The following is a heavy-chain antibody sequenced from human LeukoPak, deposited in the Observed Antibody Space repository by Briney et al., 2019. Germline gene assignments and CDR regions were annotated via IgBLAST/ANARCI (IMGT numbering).Heavy chain of an antibody. V-gene: IGHV3-74*01. CDR1: GFTFSSYW. Sequence: GGSLRLSCAASGFTFSSYWMHWVRQAPGKGLVWVSRINSDGSSTSYADSVKGRFTISRDNAKNTLYLQMNRLRDEDTAVYYCARDYRNYYDFWSGYSYYFDYWGQGTLVTVSS. CDR3: ARDYRNYYDFWSGYSYYFDY. J-gene: IGHJ4*02. CDR2: INSDGSST. D-gene: IGHD3-3*01.